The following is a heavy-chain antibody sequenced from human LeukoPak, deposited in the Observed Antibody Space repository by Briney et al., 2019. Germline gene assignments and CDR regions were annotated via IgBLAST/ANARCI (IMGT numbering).Heavy chain of an antibody. CDR3: ARDGPDYGDPDY. J-gene: IGHJ4*02. Sequence: GASVKVSCKASGGTFSSYAISWVRQAPGQGLEWMGRIIPILGIANYAQKFQGRVTMTRDTSTSTVYMELSSLRSEDTAVYYCARDGPDYGDPDYWGQGTLVTVSS. CDR2: IIPILGIA. V-gene: IGHV1-69*04. D-gene: IGHD4-17*01. CDR1: GGTFSSYA.